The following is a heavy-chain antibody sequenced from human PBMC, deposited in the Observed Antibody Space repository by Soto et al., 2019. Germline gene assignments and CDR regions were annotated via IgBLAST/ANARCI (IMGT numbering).Heavy chain of an antibody. D-gene: IGHD2-15*01. J-gene: IGHJ3*02. CDR2: ISYDGSNK. CDR1: GFTFSSYA. V-gene: IGHV3-30-3*01. CDR3: ASHGTCSGGSCYYLLAFDI. Sequence: PGGSLRLSCAASGFTFSSYAMHWVRQAPGKGLEWVAVISYDGSNKYYADSVKGRFTISRDNSKNTLYLQMDSLRAEDTAVYYCASHGTCSGGSCYYLLAFDIWGQGTMVTVXS.